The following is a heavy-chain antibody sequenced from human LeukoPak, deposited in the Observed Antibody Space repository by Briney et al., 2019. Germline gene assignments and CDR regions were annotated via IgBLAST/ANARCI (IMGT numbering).Heavy chain of an antibody. Sequence: ASVKVSCKASGYTFTRNAMHWVRQAPGQRLEWMGWINAGNGNTKYSQKFQDRVTMTRDTSTTTVYMELRGLRSDDTAVYYCARDGGAPGPIYGDYWGQGTPVTVSS. J-gene: IGHJ4*02. CDR3: ARDGGAPGPIYGDY. D-gene: IGHD4-23*01. CDR2: INAGNGNT. V-gene: IGHV1-3*01. CDR1: GYTFTRNA.